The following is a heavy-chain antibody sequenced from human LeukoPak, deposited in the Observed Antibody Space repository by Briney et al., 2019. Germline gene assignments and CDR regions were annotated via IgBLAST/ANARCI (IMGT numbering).Heavy chain of an antibody. CDR3: ARDRDYYDSSGYRASDY. D-gene: IGHD3-22*01. J-gene: IGHJ4*02. CDR1: GFTFSRYS. CDR2: ISSSSSYI. V-gene: IGHV3-21*01. Sequence: GGSLRLSCAASGFTFSRYSMNWVRQAPGKGLEWVSSISSSSSYIYYADSVKGRFTISRDNAKNSLYLQMNSLRAEDTAVYYCARDRDYYDSSGYRASDYWGQGTLVTVSS.